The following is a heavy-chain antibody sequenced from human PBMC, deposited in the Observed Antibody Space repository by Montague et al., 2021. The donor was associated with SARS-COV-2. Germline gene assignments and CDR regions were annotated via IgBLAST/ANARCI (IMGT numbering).Heavy chain of an antibody. CDR3: ARGRQHFNMIVVVMTGGECYFGY. D-gene: IGHD3-22*01. V-gene: IGHV4-34*01. J-gene: IGHJ4*02. Sequence: SETLSLTCAVYGGSFSDYYWSWIRQPPGKGLEWIGEINHRGTSKYNTSLKSRVSISLDTSKNQFSLYLSSVTAADTAVYYCARGRQHFNMIVVVMTGGECYFGYWGQGALVTVSS. CDR1: GGSFSDYY. CDR2: INHRGTS.